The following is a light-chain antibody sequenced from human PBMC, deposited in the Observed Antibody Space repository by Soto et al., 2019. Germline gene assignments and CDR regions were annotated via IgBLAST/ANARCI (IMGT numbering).Light chain of an antibody. CDR3: QQYNAYSPWT. CDR2: DAS. V-gene: IGKV1-5*01. Sequence: DIQLTQSPSFLSASVGDRVTITCRASQGISSSLAWYQQRAGKAPKFLIYDASSLESGVPSRFAGSGSGTEFTLTISSLQPDDVATYYCQQYNAYSPWTFGQGTKVDIK. CDR1: QGISSS. J-gene: IGKJ1*01.